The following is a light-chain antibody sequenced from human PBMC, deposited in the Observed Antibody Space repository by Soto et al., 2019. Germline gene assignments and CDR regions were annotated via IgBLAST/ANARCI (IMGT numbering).Light chain of an antibody. V-gene: IGLV2-23*01. Sequence: QSALTQPASVSGSPGQSITISCTGTSSDVGSYNLVSWYQQHPGKAPKLMIYEGSKRPSGVSNRFSGSKSDNTASLTISGLQAEEEADYYCCSYAGSITCSVVFGGGTKLTVL. CDR3: CSYAGSITCSVV. J-gene: IGLJ2*01. CDR1: SSDVGSYNL. CDR2: EGS.